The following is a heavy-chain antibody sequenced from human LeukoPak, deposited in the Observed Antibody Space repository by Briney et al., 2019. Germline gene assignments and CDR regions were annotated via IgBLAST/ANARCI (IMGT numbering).Heavy chain of an antibody. CDR1: GLTFDNAW. CDR2: IKSKNVGETT. D-gene: IGHD4-23*01. V-gene: IGHV3-15*01. J-gene: IGHJ4*02. Sequence: GGSLRLSCVVSGLTFDNAWMSWVRQAPGKGLEWVGHIKSKNVGETTEYAAPVQGRFTISRDDSKNTVYLQMSNLKTEDTAVYYCTTGPGNSGYWGQGTLVTVS. CDR3: TTGPGNSGY.